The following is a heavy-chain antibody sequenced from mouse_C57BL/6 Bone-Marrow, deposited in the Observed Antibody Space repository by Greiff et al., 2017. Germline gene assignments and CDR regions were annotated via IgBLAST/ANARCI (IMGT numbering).Heavy chain of an antibody. J-gene: IGHJ3*01. CDR1: GFNIKDDY. CDR2: IDPENGDT. V-gene: IGHV14-4*01. Sequence: VQLQQSGAELVRPGASVKLSCTASGFNIKDDYMHWVKQRPEQGLEWIGWIDPENGDTKYASKFQGKATITADTSSSTAYLQLSSLTSEDTAVYYCTTPSFAWFAYWGPGTLVTVSA. CDR3: TTPSFAWFAY.